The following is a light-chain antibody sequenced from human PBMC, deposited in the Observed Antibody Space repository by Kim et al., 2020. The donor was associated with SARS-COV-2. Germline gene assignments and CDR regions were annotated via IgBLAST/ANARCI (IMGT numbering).Light chain of an antibody. CDR3: MQALRTWYS. CDR2: MGS. Sequence: EPAAVYGRYSQSLVNSNRNNYLDWYLQKPGQSPQLLIYMGSSRATGVPDRFSGSGSGTEFTLKISRVKDEDVGVYYCMQALRTWYSFGQGTKLEI. J-gene: IGKJ2*03. V-gene: IGKV2-28*01. CDR1: QSLVNSNRNNY.